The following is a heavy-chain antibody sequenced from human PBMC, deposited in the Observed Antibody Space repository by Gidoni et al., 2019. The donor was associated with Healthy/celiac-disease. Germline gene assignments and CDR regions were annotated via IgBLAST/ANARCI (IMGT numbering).Heavy chain of an antibody. CDR2: IGYDGSNK. CDR3: ARDLLNLYYCSSTSCSMGAFDI. V-gene: IGHV3-33*01. D-gene: IGHD2-2*01. CDR1: GFTFSSYG. J-gene: IGHJ3*02. Sequence: QVQLVESGGGVVQPGRSLRLSCPASGFTFSSYGMHWGRQAPGKGRAGVEVIGYDGSNKYYADSVKGRFTISRDNSKNTLYLQMNSLRAEDTAVYYCARDLLNLYYCSSTSCSMGAFDIWGQGTMVTVSS.